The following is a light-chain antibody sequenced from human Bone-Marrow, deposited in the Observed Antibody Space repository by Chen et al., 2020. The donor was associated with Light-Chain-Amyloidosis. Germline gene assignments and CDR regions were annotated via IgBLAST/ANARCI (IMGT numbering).Light chain of an antibody. CDR1: SRNVCGYNY. CDR2: DVS. CDR3: SSYTSSSPYV. J-gene: IGLJ1*01. Sequence: QSALTQPAFVSGSPGKSIITSCTGNSRNVCGYNYVSWYHQHPGKAPKLMIYDVSNRPSGVSNRCSGSKSGNTASLTISGLQADDEADYYCSSYTSSSPYVFGTGTKVTVL. V-gene: IGLV2-14*03.